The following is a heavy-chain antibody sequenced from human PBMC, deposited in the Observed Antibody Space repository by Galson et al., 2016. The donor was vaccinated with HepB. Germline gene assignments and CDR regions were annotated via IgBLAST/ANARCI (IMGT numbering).Heavy chain of an antibody. J-gene: IGHJ5*02. V-gene: IGHV4-61*10. CDR2: IFNSGKT. CDR3: ARDPGGSSNGFDP. CDR1: GGSVNSADYY. Sequence: LTCTVSGGSVNSADYYWNWIRQPAGKGLEWIGRIFNSGKTNYTPSLNSRVTITKDTSKNQFSLQLSSVTAADTAVYYCARDPGGSSNGFDPWGQGTLVTVSS. D-gene: IGHD4-11*01.